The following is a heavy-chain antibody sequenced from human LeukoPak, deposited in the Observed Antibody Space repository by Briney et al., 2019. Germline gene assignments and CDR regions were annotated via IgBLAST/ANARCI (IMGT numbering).Heavy chain of an antibody. CDR1: GASISSGSYY. J-gene: IGHJ2*01. CDR2: IYTSGST. V-gene: IGHV4-61*02. D-gene: IGHD6-13*01. CDR3: ARVYYSSSCDYWYFDL. Sequence: PSETLSLTCTVSGASISSGSYYWSWIRQPAGKGLEWIGRIYTSGSTNYSPSLKTRVTISVDRSKNQFSLKLSSVTAADTAVYYCARVYYSSSCDYWYFDLWGRGTLVTVSS.